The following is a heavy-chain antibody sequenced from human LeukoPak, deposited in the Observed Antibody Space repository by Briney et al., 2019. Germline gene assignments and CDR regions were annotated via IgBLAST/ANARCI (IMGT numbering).Heavy chain of an antibody. CDR1: GFTFSNAW. J-gene: IGHJ4*02. CDR3: TTDRYSGSYSCDY. Sequence: PGGSLRLSCVGSGFTFSNAWMSWVRQAPGKGLEWVGRIKSKTDGGTTDYAAPVKGRFTISRDDSKNTLYLQMNSLKTEDTAVYYCTTDRYSGSYSCDYWGQGTLVTVSS. V-gene: IGHV3-15*01. CDR2: IKSKTDGGTT. D-gene: IGHD1-26*01.